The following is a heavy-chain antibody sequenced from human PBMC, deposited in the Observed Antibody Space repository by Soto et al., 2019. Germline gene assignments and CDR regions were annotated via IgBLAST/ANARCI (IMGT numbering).Heavy chain of an antibody. CDR2: ISGSGGST. Sequence: EVQLLESGGGLVQPGGSLRLSCAASGFTFSSYAMSWVRQAPGKGLEWVSAISGSGGSTYYADSVKGRFTISRDNSKNTLYLQMNSLRAEDTAVYYCAKEIAVAGNSYYTEYFQHWGQGTLVTVSS. V-gene: IGHV3-23*01. J-gene: IGHJ1*01. CDR3: AKEIAVAGNSYYTEYFQH. D-gene: IGHD6-19*01. CDR1: GFTFSSYA.